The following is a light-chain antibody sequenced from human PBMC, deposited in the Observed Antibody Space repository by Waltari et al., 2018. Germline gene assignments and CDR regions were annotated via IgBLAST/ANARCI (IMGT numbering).Light chain of an antibody. CDR3: APWDGRLNGXV. V-gene: IGLV1-44*01. J-gene: IGLJ3*02. CDR2: RDS. Sequence: QSVVTQPPSVXGTPGQRVTISCSGSXSXIGSHFVTWYQHVPGTAPKLLIYRDSQRPSGVPDRFSGSKSGTSASLAISGLLSEXEADYYCAPWDGRLNGXVFGGGTKLTVL. CDR1: XSXIGSHF.